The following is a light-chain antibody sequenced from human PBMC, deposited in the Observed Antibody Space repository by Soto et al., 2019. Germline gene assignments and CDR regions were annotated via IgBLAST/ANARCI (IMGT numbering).Light chain of an antibody. V-gene: IGLV2-8*01. J-gene: IGLJ1*01. CDR2: EAV. CDR1: KNDIGVYDF. Sequence: QSVLTQPPSASGSPGQSVTISCTATKNDIGVYDFVSWYQHHPGKAPRLLIYEAVQRPSWVPDRFSGSQSGSTASLTVSGLQAADEGDYFCWSYAGSNPYVFGSGTKVTVL. CDR3: WSYAGSNPYV.